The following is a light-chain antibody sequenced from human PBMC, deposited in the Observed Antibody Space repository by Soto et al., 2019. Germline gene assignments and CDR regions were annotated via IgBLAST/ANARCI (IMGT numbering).Light chain of an antibody. CDR3: QQYFHYPVT. CDR1: QNINNW. CDR2: DVS. J-gene: IGKJ2*01. V-gene: IGKV1-5*01. Sequence: DLQMTQSPSTLSAFVGDRVTITCRATQNINNWLAWYQQKPGKAPRLLIYDVSTLQTGVPSRFSGRGSGTEATLTISSLQPDDVATYYCQQYFHYPVTFGRGTKVDIK.